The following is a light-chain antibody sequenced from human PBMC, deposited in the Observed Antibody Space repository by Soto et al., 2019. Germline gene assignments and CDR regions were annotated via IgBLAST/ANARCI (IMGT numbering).Light chain of an antibody. V-gene: IGKV3-15*01. Sequence: EIVMTQSPATLSVSPGERATLSCRASQSVSSNLAWYQQKPGQAPRLLIYGASTRATDIPARFSGSGSGTEFTLTISRLQSEDFAVYYCQQSNNWPLTFGGGTKVEIK. J-gene: IGKJ4*01. CDR3: QQSNNWPLT. CDR2: GAS. CDR1: QSVSSN.